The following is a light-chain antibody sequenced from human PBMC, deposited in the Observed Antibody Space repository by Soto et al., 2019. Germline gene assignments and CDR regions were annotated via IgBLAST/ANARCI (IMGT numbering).Light chain of an antibody. Sequence: EIVMTQSPATLSVSPEERATLSCRASQSVSSNLAWYQQKPGQAPRVLIYGASTRATGIPARFSGSGSGTEFTLTISSLQSQDFAVYYCQQYNNWPRTFGQGTKLEI. J-gene: IGKJ2*01. CDR3: QQYNNWPRT. V-gene: IGKV3-15*01. CDR1: QSVSSN. CDR2: GAS.